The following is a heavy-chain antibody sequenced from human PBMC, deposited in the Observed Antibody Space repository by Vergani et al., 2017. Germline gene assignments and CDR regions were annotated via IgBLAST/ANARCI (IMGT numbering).Heavy chain of an antibody. CDR3: ARVPTISMAFDI. CDR2: IIPILGTA. J-gene: IGHJ3*02. V-gene: IGHV1-69*11. Sequence: QVQLVQSGAEVKKPGSSVKVSCKASGGTISSYAISWVRQAPGQGLEWMGRIIPILGTANYAQKFQGRVTITADESTSTAYMELSSLRSEDTAVYYCARVPTISMAFDIWGQGTMVTVSS. CDR1: GGTISSYA. D-gene: IGHD3-3*01.